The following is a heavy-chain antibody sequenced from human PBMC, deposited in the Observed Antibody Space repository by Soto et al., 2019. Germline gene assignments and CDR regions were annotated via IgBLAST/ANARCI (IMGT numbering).Heavy chain of an antibody. D-gene: IGHD2-15*01. CDR2: ISYDGSNK. J-gene: IGHJ6*02. V-gene: IGHV3-30-3*01. CDR1: GFTFSSYT. Sequence: GGSLRLSCAASGFTFSSYTMHWVRQAPGKGLEWVAVISYDGSNKYYADSVKGRFTISRDNSKNTLYLQMNSLRADDTAIYYCARDVAAYYYSYGMDDWGQGTTVTVSS. CDR3: ARDVAAYYYSYGMDD.